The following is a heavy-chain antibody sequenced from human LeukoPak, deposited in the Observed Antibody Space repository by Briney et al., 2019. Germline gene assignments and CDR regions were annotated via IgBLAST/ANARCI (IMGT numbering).Heavy chain of an antibody. Sequence: GGSLRLSCAASGFTFSSYGMHWVRQAPGKGLEWVAVIWYDGSNKYYADSVKGRFTISRDNSKNTLYLQMNSLRAEDTAVYYCARELGAYCGGDCPPGYWGQGTLVTVSS. V-gene: IGHV3-33*01. CDR2: IWYDGSNK. J-gene: IGHJ4*02. D-gene: IGHD2-21*02. CDR1: GFTFSSYG. CDR3: ARELGAYCGGDCPPGY.